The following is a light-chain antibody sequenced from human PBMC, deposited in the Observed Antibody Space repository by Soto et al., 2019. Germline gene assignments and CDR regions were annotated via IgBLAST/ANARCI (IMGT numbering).Light chain of an antibody. CDR3: QQYNDYLWT. CDR2: HAS. V-gene: IGKV1-5*01. CDR1: QSFSSW. Sequence: DIQMTQSPSTLSASVGDRVTITCRASQSFSSWLAWYQQKPGKAPKLLIYHASSLESGVPSRFSGSGSGTETTLTISSLQPDDFATYYCQQYNDYLWTFGQGTKVDIK. J-gene: IGKJ1*01.